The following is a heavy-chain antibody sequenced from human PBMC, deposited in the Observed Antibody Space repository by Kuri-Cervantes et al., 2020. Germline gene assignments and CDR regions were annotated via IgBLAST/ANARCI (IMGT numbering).Heavy chain of an antibody. Sequence: SETLSLTCTVSGGSISSGDYYWSWIRQPPGKGLEWIGYIYYSGSTYYNPSLKSRVTISVDTSKNQFSLKLSSVTAADTAVYYCARAHDSSGYGLDYWGQGTLVTVSS. CDR2: IYYSGST. V-gene: IGHV4-30-4*01. J-gene: IGHJ4*02. D-gene: IGHD3-22*01. CDR1: GGSISSGDYY. CDR3: ARAHDSSGYGLDY.